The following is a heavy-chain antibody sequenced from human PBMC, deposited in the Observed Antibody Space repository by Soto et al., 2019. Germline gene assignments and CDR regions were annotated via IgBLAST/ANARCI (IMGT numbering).Heavy chain of an antibody. Sequence: QEQLQESGPGLVKPSETLSLTCTVSGGSISSSYWSWVRLSPGKGLEWIGHIHYGGATTYNPSLKSRITMTLGTSRNQFFLKLRSVTAADTAVYFCARLHNSSAWTDLDLWGQGTLVTVSS. CDR2: IHYGGAT. CDR1: GGSISSSY. V-gene: IGHV4-59*08. J-gene: IGHJ4*02. CDR3: ARLHNSSAWTDLDL. D-gene: IGHD3-22*01.